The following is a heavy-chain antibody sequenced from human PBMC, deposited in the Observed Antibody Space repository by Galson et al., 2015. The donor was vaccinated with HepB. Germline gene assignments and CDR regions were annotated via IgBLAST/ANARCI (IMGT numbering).Heavy chain of an antibody. CDR3: ARRDIVATMPVWDY. CDR2: ISAYNGNT. D-gene: IGHD5-12*01. Sequence: SVKVSCKASGYTFTSYGISWVRQAPGQGLEWMGWISAYNGNTNYAQKLQGRVTMTTDTSTSTAYMELRSLRSDDTAVYYCARRDIVATMPVWDYWGQGTLVTVSS. V-gene: IGHV1-18*01. J-gene: IGHJ4*02. CDR1: GYTFTSYG.